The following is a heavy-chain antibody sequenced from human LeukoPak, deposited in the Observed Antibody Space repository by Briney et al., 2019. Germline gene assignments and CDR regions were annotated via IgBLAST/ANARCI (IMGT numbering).Heavy chain of an antibody. CDR2: IYSGGST. Sequence: GGSLRLSCAASEFSVGSNYMTWVRQAPGKGLEWVSLIYSGGSTYYADSVKGRFTISRDNSKNTLYLQMNSLRAEDTAVYYCARGHIRYYFDYWGQGTLVTVSS. CDR1: EFSVGSNY. D-gene: IGHD3-3*02. V-gene: IGHV3-66*01. J-gene: IGHJ4*02. CDR3: ARGHIRYYFDY.